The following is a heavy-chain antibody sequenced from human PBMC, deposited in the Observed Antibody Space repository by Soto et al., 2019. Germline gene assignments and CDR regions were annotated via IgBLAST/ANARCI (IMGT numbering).Heavy chain of an antibody. CDR3: ARGPGTDDFDY. Sequence: SETLSLTRTVSGGSVSSGSYYWSWIRQPPGKGLEWIGYIYYSGSTNYNPSLKSRVTISVDTSKNQFSLKLSSVTAADTAVYYCARGPGTDDFDYWGQGTLVTSPQ. V-gene: IGHV4-61*01. D-gene: IGHD1-1*01. CDR1: GGSVSSGSYY. J-gene: IGHJ4*02. CDR2: IYYSGST.